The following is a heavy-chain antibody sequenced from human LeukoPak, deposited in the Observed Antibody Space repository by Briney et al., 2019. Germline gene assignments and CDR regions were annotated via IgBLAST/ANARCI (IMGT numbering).Heavy chain of an antibody. D-gene: IGHD3-3*01. CDR2: IYTSGST. CDR3: ARAPTTIFGVVRAFDI. J-gene: IGHJ3*02. V-gene: IGHV4-4*07. Sequence: SSQTLSLTDARPAGSISSDYWSWLRQPSGKGLQGIGRIYTSGSTNYNPSLKSRVTMSVDTSKNQFSLKLSSVTAADTAVYYCARAPTTIFGVVRAFDIRGQGTMVTVSS. CDR1: AGSISSDY.